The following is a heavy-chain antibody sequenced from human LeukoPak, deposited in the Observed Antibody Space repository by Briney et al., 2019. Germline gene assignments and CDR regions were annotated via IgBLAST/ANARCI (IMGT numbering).Heavy chain of an antibody. J-gene: IGHJ5*02. D-gene: IGHD3-10*01. CDR1: GFTFTTYG. Sequence: GGSLRLSCAASGFTFTTYGMHWVRQAPGKGLEWVAFIRYNGNDKYYADSVKGRFAISRDTSKNTLYLQMNRLRAEDTAVYYCAKDLMRDRWFGESWGQGSLVTVSS. CDR3: AKDLMRDRWFGES. V-gene: IGHV3-30*02. CDR2: IRYNGNDK.